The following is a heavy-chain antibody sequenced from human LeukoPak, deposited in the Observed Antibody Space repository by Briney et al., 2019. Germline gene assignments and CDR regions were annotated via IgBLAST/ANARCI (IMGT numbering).Heavy chain of an antibody. V-gene: IGHV4-59*01. CDR3: ARDTKRITMVRGVISEGFDP. CDR1: GGSISSYY. J-gene: IGHJ5*02. D-gene: IGHD3-10*01. CDR2: IYYSGSA. Sequence: SETLSLTCTVSGGSISSYYWSWLRQPPGKGLEWIGYIYYSGSANYNPSLKSRVTISVDTSKNQFSLKLSSVTAADTAVYYCARDTKRITMVRGVISEGFDPWGQGTLVTVSS.